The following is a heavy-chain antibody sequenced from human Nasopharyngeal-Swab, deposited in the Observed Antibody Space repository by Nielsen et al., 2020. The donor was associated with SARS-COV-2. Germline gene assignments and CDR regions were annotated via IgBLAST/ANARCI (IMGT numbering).Heavy chain of an antibody. D-gene: IGHD6-19*01. Sequence: GGSLTLSCAASGFTFSNAWMSWVRQAPGKGLEWVGRIKSKTDGGTTDYAAPVKGRFTISRDDSKNTLYLQMNSLKTEDTAVYYCTTGAVAGIYYGMDVWGQGTTVTVSS. CDR1: GFTFSNAW. J-gene: IGHJ6*02. V-gene: IGHV3-15*01. CDR3: TTGAVAGIYYGMDV. CDR2: IKSKTDGGTT.